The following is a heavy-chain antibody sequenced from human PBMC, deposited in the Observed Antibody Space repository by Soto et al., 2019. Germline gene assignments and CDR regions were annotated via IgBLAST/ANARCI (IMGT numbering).Heavy chain of an antibody. V-gene: IGHV3-33*01. CDR2: IWYDGSNK. J-gene: IGHJ4*02. Sequence: QVQLVESGGGVVQPGRSLRLSCAASGFTFRSHGMHWVRQAPGKGLEWVAVIWYDGSNKYYADSAKGRFTISRDNSKNTLYLQMNSLRVEETAVYYCAREGYGGEAPFDFWGQGTLVTVSS. D-gene: IGHD2-21*01. CDR1: GFTFRSHG. CDR3: AREGYGGEAPFDF.